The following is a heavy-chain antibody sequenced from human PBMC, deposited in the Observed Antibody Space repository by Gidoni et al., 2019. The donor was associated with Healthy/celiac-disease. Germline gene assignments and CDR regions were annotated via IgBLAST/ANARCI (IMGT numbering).Heavy chain of an antibody. CDR2: LIPIFGTA. V-gene: IGHV1-69*01. CDR3: ARAGVDYGDYYYQPFDY. J-gene: IGHJ4*02. Sequence: QVQLVQSGAEVKKPGSSVKVSCKASGGTFSSYAISWVRQAPGQGLEWMGGLIPIFGTANYAQKFQGRVTITADESTSTAYMELSSLRSEDPAVYYCARAGVDYGDYYYQPFDYWGQGTLVTVSS. D-gene: IGHD4-17*01. CDR1: GGTFSSYA.